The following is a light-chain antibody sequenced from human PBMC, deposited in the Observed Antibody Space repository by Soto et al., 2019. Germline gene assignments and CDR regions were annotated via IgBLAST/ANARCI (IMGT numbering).Light chain of an antibody. J-gene: IGKJ1*01. CDR1: QTISSW. CDR2: KAS. Sequence: DIQMTQSPSTLSGSVGDRVTITCRASQTISSWLAWYQQKPGKAHKLLIYKASTLKSGVPSRLSGSGSGTEFTLTISSLQPDDFATYYCQHYTSYSEAFGQGTKVDIX. V-gene: IGKV1-5*03. CDR3: QHYTSYSEA.